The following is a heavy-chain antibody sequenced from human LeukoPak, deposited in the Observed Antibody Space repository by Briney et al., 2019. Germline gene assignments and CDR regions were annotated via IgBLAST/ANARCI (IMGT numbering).Heavy chain of an antibody. J-gene: IGHJ3*02. D-gene: IGHD5-18*01. CDR2: ISAYNGNT. Sequence: GASVKVSCKASGYTFTSYGISWVRQAPGQGLEWMGWISAYNGNTNYAQKLQGRVTMTTDTSTSTAYMELRSLRSDDTAVYYCARPNVDTATSDDAFDIWGQGTMVTVSS. V-gene: IGHV1-18*01. CDR1: GYTFTSYG. CDR3: ARPNVDTATSDDAFDI.